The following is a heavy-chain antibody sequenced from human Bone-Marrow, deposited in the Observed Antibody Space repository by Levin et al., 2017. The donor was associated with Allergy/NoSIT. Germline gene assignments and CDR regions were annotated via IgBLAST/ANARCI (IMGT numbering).Heavy chain of an antibody. J-gene: IGHJ5*02. D-gene: IGHD6-13*01. CDR1: GFTVSSNY. Sequence: PGGSLRLSCAASGFTVSSNYMSWVRQAPGKGLEWVSVIYSGGSTYYADSVKGRFTISRDNSKNTLYLQMNSLRAEDTAVYYCARELAGAAAGTVGNWFDPWGQGTLVTVSS. CDR3: ARELAGAAAGTVGNWFDP. V-gene: IGHV3-53*01. CDR2: IYSGGST.